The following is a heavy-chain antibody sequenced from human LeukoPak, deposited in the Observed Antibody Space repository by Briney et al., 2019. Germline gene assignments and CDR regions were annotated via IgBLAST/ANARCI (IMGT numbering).Heavy chain of an antibody. D-gene: IGHD5-12*01. CDR3: ARVGVATISSYFDY. J-gene: IGHJ4*02. CDR1: GGSFSGYY. V-gene: IGHV4-34*01. CDR2: INHSGST. Sequence: SETLSLTCAVYGGSFSGYYWSWIRQPPGKGLEWIGEINHSGSTNYNPSLKSRVTISVDTSKNQFSLKRSSVTAADTAVYYCARVGVATISSYFDYWGQGTLVTVSS.